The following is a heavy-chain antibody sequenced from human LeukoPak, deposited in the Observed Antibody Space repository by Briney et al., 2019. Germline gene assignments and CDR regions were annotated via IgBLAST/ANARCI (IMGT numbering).Heavy chain of an antibody. D-gene: IGHD3-10*01. CDR2: INPNSDGT. Sequence: ASVKVSCKASGYTFTGYYIHWVRQAPGQGLEWMGWINPNSDGTKYTEKFQGRVTMTRDTSISTAYMEVSRLRSDDTAVYYCARDRGIDYYGSGSYYRHYYYYMDVWGKGTTVTVSS. CDR3: ARDRGIDYYGSGSYYRHYYYYMDV. J-gene: IGHJ6*03. V-gene: IGHV1-2*02. CDR1: GYTFTGYY.